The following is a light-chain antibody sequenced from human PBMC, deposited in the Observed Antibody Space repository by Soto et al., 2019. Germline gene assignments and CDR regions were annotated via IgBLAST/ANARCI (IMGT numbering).Light chain of an antibody. CDR1: SSNIGAGYD. J-gene: IGLJ1*01. Sequence: QSVLTQPPSVSGAPGQRVTISCTGSSSNIGAGYDVHWYQQHPGEAPKLVMYDVAQRPAGVSDRLSGDKSGKTASLTISGLQADDEATYYCCSYAGSDALVFGSGTKVTVL. CDR3: CSYAGSDALV. CDR2: DVA. V-gene: IGLV1-40*01.